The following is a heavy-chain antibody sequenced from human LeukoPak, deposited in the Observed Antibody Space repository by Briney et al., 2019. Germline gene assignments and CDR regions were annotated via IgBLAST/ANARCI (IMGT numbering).Heavy chain of an antibody. D-gene: IGHD3-22*01. V-gene: IGHV3-11*04. CDR2: ISSSGSTI. Sequence: GGSLRLSCAASGFTSSDYYMSWIRQAPGKGLEWVSYISSSGSTIYYADSVKGRFTISRDNAKNSLYLQMNSLRAEDTAVYYCARGTRSGYYSNALVDYWGQGTLVTVSS. CDR3: ARGTRSGYYSNALVDY. CDR1: GFTSSDYY. J-gene: IGHJ4*02.